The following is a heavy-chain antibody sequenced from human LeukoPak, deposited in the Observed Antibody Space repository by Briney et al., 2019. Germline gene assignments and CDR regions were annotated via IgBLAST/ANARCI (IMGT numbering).Heavy chain of an antibody. CDR3: AKDPKYYYDSSGYPDY. D-gene: IGHD3-22*01. Sequence: PGGSLRLSCEASEFTFTTYWMSWVRQAPGKGLEWVANIKQDGSEKYYVDSVKGRFTISRDNAKNSLYLQMNSLRAEDTALYYCAKDPKYYYDSSGYPDYWGQGTLVTVSS. V-gene: IGHV3-7*03. CDR2: IKQDGSEK. CDR1: EFTFTTYW. J-gene: IGHJ4*02.